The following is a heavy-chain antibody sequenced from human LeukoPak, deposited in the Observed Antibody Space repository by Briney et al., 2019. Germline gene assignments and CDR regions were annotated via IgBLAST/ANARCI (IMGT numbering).Heavy chain of an antibody. J-gene: IGHJ6*02. D-gene: IGHD1-26*01. CDR1: GGSISSYY. V-gene: IGHV4-59*01. CDR3: AREQGYYGDYYYGMDV. CDR2: IYYSGST. Sequence: SETLSLTCTVSGGSISSYYWSWIRQPPGKGLEWIGYIYYSGSTNYNPSLKSRVTISVDTSKNQFSLKLSSVTAADTAVYYCAREQGYYGDYYYGMDVWGQGTTVTVSS.